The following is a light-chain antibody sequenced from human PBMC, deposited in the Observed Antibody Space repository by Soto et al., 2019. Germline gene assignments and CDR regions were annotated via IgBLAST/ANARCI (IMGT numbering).Light chain of an antibody. Sequence: SALTQPASVSGSPGQSITISCTGTSSDVGGYDFVSWYQHHPGKAPKLIIYDVNNRPSGLSNRFSGSKSGNTASLTISGLQNEDEADYFCCSYTSTHTRVFGTGTKVTAL. J-gene: IGLJ1*01. V-gene: IGLV2-14*01. CDR3: CSYTSTHTRV. CDR2: DVN. CDR1: SSDVGGYDF.